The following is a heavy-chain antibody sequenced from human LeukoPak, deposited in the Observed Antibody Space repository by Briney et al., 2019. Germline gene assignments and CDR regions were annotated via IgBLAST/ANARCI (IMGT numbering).Heavy chain of an antibody. J-gene: IGHJ4*02. V-gene: IGHV4-4*07. D-gene: IGHD3-3*01. CDR2: IFPSGST. Sequence: SETLSLTCTVSGGSITPDSWSWIRQPAGKGLEWIGRIFPSGSTNYNPSPKSRVSMSVDTSKNQFSLKVRSVTAADTAVYYCARDNLLEWFFDYWGQGTLVTVSS. CDR1: GGSITPDS. CDR3: ARDNLLEWFFDY.